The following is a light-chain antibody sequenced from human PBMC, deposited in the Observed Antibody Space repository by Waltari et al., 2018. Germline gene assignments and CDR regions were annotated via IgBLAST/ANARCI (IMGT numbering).Light chain of an antibody. CDR1: SSDVGAYQY. Sequence: QSALTQPASVSGSPGQSITISCTGTSSDVGAYQYVSWYQQHPGKAPKLMIFDVSNRPSGVSTRFSGSKSGNTASLTISGLQAEDEAVYHCSSYTSSSSRLFGGGTKVTVL. V-gene: IGLV2-14*03. J-gene: IGLJ3*02. CDR3: SSYTSSSSRL. CDR2: DVS.